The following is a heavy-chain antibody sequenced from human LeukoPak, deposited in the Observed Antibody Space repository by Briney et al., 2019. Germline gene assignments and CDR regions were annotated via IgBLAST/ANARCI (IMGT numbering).Heavy chain of an antibody. CDR2: IYASGNT. V-gene: IGHV4-4*07. CDR1: GGSISSYY. CDR3: ARDKDHCSGGSCYAYGMDV. D-gene: IGHD2-15*01. Sequence: SETLSLTCTVSGGSISSYYWSWIRQPAGKGLEWIGRIYASGNTNYNPSLKSRVTMSVDTSKNQFSLKLSSVTAADTAVYYCARDKDHCSGGSCYAYGMDVWGQGTAVTVSS. J-gene: IGHJ6*02.